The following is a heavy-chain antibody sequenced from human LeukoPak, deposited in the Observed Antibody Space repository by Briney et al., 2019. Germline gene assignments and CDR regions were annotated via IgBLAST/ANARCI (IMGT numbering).Heavy chain of an antibody. CDR2: INPNSGGT. V-gene: IGHV1-2*02. D-gene: IGHD1-1*01. Sequence: ASVKVSCKASGYTFTGYYMHWVRQAPGQGLEWMGWINPNSGGTNYAQKFQGRVTITRDTSISTAYMELSSLRSEDTAVYYCARADDNQNYYYYYMDVWGKGTTVTISS. J-gene: IGHJ6*03. CDR3: ARADDNQNYYYYYMDV. CDR1: GYTFTGYY.